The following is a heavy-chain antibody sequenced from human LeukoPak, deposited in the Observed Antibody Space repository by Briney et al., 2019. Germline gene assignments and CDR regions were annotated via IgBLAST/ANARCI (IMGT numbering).Heavy chain of an antibody. CDR2: IRYDGSNK. V-gene: IGHV3-30*02. Sequence: SGGSLRLSCAASGFTFSSYGMHWVRQAPGKGLEWVAFIRYDGSNKYYADSVKGRFTISRDNSKNTLYLQMNSLRAEDTAVYYCAKVAPIVVPAAINYYYYMDVWGKGTTVTVSS. CDR3: AKVAPIVVPAAINYYYYMDV. J-gene: IGHJ6*03. D-gene: IGHD2-2*01. CDR1: GFTFSSYG.